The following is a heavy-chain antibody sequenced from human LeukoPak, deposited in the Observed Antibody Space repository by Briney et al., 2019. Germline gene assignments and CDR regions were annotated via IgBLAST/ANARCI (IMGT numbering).Heavy chain of an antibody. D-gene: IGHD3-10*01. V-gene: IGHV3-30*04. CDR2: ISYDGSNK. J-gene: IGHJ5*02. Sequence: GGSLRLSCAASGFTFSSYAMHWVRQAPGKGLGWVAVISYDGSNKYYADSVKGRFTISRDNSKNTLYLQMNSLRAEDTAVYYCARDFGVRGVIIYGGNWFDPWGQGTLVTVSS. CDR3: ARDFGVRGVIIYGGNWFDP. CDR1: GFTFSSYA.